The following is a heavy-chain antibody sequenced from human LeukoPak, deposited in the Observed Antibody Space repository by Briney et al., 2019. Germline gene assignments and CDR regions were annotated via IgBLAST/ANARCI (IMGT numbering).Heavy chain of an antibody. D-gene: IGHD2-2*01. Sequence: PGGSLRLSCAASGFTFSSYAMSWVRQAPGKGLEWVSAISGSGGSTYYADSVKGRFTISRDNSKNTLYLQMNSLRAEDTAVYYCAKTANIVVVPAANPWDVWGKGTTVTVSS. CDR3: AKTANIVVVPAANPWDV. CDR2: ISGSGGST. J-gene: IGHJ6*04. V-gene: IGHV3-23*01. CDR1: GFTFSSYA.